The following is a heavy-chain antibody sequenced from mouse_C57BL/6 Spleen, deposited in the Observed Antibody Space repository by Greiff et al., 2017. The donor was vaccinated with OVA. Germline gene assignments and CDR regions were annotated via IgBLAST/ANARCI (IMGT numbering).Heavy chain of an antibody. J-gene: IGHJ3*01. D-gene: IGHD2-3*01. CDR2: INPNNGGT. Sequence: VQLQQSGPELVKPGASVKMSCKASGYTFIDYNMHWVKQSHGKSLEWIGYINPNNGGTSYNQKFKGKATLTVNKSSSTAYMELRSLTSEDSAVYYCARGWLLGSFAYWGQGTLVTVSA. CDR3: ARGWLLGSFAY. V-gene: IGHV1-22*01. CDR1: GYTFIDYN.